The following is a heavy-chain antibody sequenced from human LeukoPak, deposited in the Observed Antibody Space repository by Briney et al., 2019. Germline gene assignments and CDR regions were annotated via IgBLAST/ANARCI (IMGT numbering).Heavy chain of an antibody. Sequence: PSETLSLTCAVYGGSFSGCYWSWIRQPPGKGLEWIGYIYYSGSTNYNPSLKSRVTISVDTSKNQFSLKLSSVPAADTAVYYCARLPSRDGYRGGAFDIWGQGTMVTVSS. D-gene: IGHD5-24*01. V-gene: IGHV4-59*01. J-gene: IGHJ3*02. CDR2: IYYSGST. CDR1: GGSFSGCY. CDR3: ARLPSRDGYRGGAFDI.